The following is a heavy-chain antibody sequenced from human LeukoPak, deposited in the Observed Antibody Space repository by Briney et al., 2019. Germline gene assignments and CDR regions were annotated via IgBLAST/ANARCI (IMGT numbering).Heavy chain of an antibody. Sequence: SETLSLTCAVYGGSFCGYYWRWIRQPPGKGLEWMGEINHSGNSNYNPSHKSRVTISVDTSKNQFSLKISPVTAADSAVYYCARRIPTWSGVYASGYFDYWGEGTLGTVSS. J-gene: IGHJ4*02. CDR2: INHSGNS. V-gene: IGHV4-34*01. CDR1: GGSFCGYY. CDR3: ARRIPTWSGVYASGYFDY. D-gene: IGHD2-8*01.